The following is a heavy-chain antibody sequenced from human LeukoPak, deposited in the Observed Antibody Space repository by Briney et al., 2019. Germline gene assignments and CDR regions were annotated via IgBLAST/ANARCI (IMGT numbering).Heavy chain of an antibody. D-gene: IGHD3-10*01. Sequence: GGSLRLSCAASGFTFSSYAMHWVRQAPGKGLEWVAVIWYDGSNKYYADSVKGRFTISRDNSKSTLYLQMNSLRAEDTAVYYCARDRLTMVRGVILWFDPWGQGTLVTVSS. J-gene: IGHJ5*02. CDR1: GFTFSSYA. CDR2: IWYDGSNK. V-gene: IGHV3-33*08. CDR3: ARDRLTMVRGVILWFDP.